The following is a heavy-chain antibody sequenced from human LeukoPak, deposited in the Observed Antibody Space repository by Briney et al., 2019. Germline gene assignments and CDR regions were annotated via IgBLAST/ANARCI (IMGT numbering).Heavy chain of an antibody. D-gene: IGHD3-22*01. V-gene: IGHV3-30-3*01. CDR3: ARVDSSGYYRLDC. J-gene: IGHJ4*02. CDR2: ISYDGSNK. Sequence: GGSLRLSCAASGFTFSSYAMQWVRQAPGKGLEWVAVISYDGSNKYYANSVKGRFTISRDNSKNTLYLQMNSLRAEDTAVYYCARVDSSGYYRLDCWGQGTLVTVSS. CDR1: GFTFSSYA.